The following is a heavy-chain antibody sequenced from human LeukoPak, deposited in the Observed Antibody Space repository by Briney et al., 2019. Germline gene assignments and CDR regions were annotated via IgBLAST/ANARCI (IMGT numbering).Heavy chain of an antibody. CDR1: GYTFTSYY. D-gene: IGHD2-2*01. Sequence: GASVKVSCKASGYTFTSYYIHWVRQAPGQGLEWMGIINPSGGSTSYAQKFQGRVTMTRNTSISTAYMELSSLRSEDTAVYYCARVLRRSTSCPVGYWGQGTLVTISS. CDR3: ARVLRRSTSCPVGY. J-gene: IGHJ4*02. CDR2: INPSGGST. V-gene: IGHV1-46*01.